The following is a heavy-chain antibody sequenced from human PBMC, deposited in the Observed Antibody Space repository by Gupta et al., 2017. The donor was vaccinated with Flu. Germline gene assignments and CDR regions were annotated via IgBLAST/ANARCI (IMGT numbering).Heavy chain of an antibody. Sequence: QVQLVESGGGVVQPGRSLRLSCTASGFIFSSYGFHWVRQAPGKGLEWLTVMSNDGRNKYYADSVRGRFTISRDNSKNTLFLQMNSLRAEDTAVYYCARDSGWKYFDYWGQGTLVTVSS. CDR1: GFIFSSYG. J-gene: IGHJ4*02. CDR3: ARDSGWKYFDY. CDR2: MSNDGRNK. V-gene: IGHV3-30*03. D-gene: IGHD1-1*01.